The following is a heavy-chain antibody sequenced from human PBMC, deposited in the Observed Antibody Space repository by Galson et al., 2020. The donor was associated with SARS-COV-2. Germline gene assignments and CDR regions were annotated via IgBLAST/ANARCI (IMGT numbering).Heavy chain of an antibody. CDR2: ISYDGSNK. V-gene: IGHV3-30*18. Sequence: TGGSLILSCTASGFTFKSFGIHWVRQAPGKGLEWVAVISYDGSNKYYADSVKGRFTISRDNAKNTLYLQMNSLRAEDTAVYYCAKGGDYYVGGAYDSGGMDVWGQGTTVTVSS. CDR3: AKGGDYYVGGAYDSGGMDV. J-gene: IGHJ6*02. CDR1: GFTFKSFG. D-gene: IGHD3-10*02.